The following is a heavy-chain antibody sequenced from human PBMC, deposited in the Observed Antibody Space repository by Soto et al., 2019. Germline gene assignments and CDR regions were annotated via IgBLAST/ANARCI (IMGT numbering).Heavy chain of an antibody. J-gene: IGHJ4*02. CDR1: GYTFTSYY. CDR3: ARDPRLHCSGGSCYLGVTYYFDY. CDR2: INPSGGST. V-gene: IGHV1-46*01. Sequence: GASVKVSCKASGYTFTSYYMHWVRQAPGQGLEWMGIINPSGGSTSYAQKFQGRVTMTRDTSTSTVYMELSSLRSEDTAVYYCARDPRLHCSGGSCYLGVTYYFDYWGQGTLVTVSS. D-gene: IGHD2-15*01.